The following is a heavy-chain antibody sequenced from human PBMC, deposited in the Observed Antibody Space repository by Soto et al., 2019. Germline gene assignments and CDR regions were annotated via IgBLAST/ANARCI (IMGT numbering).Heavy chain of an antibody. CDR2: IYFGGTT. V-gene: IGHV4-59*12. CDR3: ESLRDEDTALYYCARDVDADFRTDFDY. D-gene: IGHD3-10*01. Sequence: SETLSLTCTVSGGSISPYYWSWIRQPPGKGLEWIGYIYFGGTTKYNPSLKSRVSMSVDTSKNQFSLKLTSVTAENSVYLEMESLRDEDTALYYCARDVDADFRTDFDYWGRGTLVTVSS. CDR1: GGSISPYY. J-gene: IGHJ4*02.